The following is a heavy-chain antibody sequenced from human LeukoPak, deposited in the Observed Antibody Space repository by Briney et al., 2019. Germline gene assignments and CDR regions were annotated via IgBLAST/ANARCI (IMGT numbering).Heavy chain of an antibody. CDR1: GFTFSNAW. CDR3: TTEAYDYVWGSYRYPIDY. J-gene: IGHJ4*02. Sequence: GGSLRLSCAASGFTFSNAWMSWVRQAPGKGLEWVGRIKSKTDGGTTDYAAPVKGRFTISRDDSKNTLYLQMNSLKPEDTAVYYCTTEAYDYVWGSYRYPIDYWGQGTLVTVSS. V-gene: IGHV3-15*01. D-gene: IGHD3-16*02. CDR2: IKSKTDGGTT.